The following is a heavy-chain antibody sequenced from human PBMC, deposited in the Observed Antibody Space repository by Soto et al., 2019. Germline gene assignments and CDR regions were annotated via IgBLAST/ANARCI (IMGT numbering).Heavy chain of an antibody. Sequence: SETLSLTCTVSGGSVISGSYYWILIRQPPGKGLEWIGYIYYSGSTNYNPSLKSRVTISVDTSKNQFSLKLSSVTAADTAVYYCARYVVVAASNYYYMDVWGKGTTVTVSS. D-gene: IGHD2-15*01. V-gene: IGHV4-61*01. CDR3: ARYVVVAASNYYYMDV. CDR1: GGSVISGSYY. J-gene: IGHJ6*03. CDR2: IYYSGST.